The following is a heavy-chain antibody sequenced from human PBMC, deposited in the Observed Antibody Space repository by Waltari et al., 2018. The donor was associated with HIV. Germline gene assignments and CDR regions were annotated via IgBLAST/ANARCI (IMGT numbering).Heavy chain of an antibody. CDR2: INPSGGST. CDR3: ANHYYDSSGLDAFDI. J-gene: IGHJ3*02. CDR1: GYTFTSYY. D-gene: IGHD3-22*01. Sequence: QVQLVQSGAEVKKPGASVKVSCKASGYTFTSYYMHWVRQAPGQGLEWMGIINPSGGSTSYAQKFQGRVTMTRDTSTSTVYMELSSLRSEDTAVYYCANHYYDSSGLDAFDIWGQGTMVTVSS. V-gene: IGHV1-46*01.